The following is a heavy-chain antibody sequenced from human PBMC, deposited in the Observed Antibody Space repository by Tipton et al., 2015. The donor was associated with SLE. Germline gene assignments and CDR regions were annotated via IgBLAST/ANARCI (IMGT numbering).Heavy chain of an antibody. Sequence: TLSLTCSVSGDSITSGSYYWVWIRQPPGKGLEWIGRLHYSGRAYYNPSLKSRVTISVDTSKNQFSLKLTSVTAADTAVYYCARDPYDSWSDYQATFDYWGQGTLVTVSP. CDR3: ARDPYDSWSDYQATFDY. D-gene: IGHD3-3*01. J-gene: IGHJ4*02. CDR2: LHYSGRA. CDR1: GDSITSGSYY. V-gene: IGHV4-39*07.